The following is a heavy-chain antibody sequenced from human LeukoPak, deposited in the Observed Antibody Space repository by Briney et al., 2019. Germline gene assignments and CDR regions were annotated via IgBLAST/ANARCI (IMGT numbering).Heavy chain of an antibody. CDR3: AKLGHSDGWYLGAFDI. V-gene: IGHV4-59*08. CDR1: GGSITGHY. CDR2: TPYSRTT. Sequence: PSETLSLTCTFSGGSITGHYWNWIRQTPGMELDWIGYTPYSRTTISNSYFKGRATMSIDTSKNQLYLNLISVTATDTAVYYCAKLGHSDGWYLGAFDIWGQGTAVIVSS. D-gene: IGHD6-19*01. J-gene: IGHJ3*02.